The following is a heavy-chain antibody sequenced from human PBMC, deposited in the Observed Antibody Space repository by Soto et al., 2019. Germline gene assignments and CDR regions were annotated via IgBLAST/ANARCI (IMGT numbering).Heavy chain of an antibody. V-gene: IGHV3-23*01. D-gene: IGHD1-26*01. J-gene: IGHJ4*02. CDR3: AQSRLGATTHTSFVGY. CDR1: GFTFSSYA. CDR2: ISGSGGST. Sequence: GGSLRLSCAASGFTFSSYAMSWVRQAPGKGLEWVSAISGSGGSTYYADSVKGRVTISRDNSKNTLYLQMNSLRAEDTGVYYCAQSRLGATTHTSFVGYWGQGTLVTVSS.